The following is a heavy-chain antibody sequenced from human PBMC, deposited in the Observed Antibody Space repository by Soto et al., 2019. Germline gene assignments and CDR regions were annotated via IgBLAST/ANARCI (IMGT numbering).Heavy chain of an antibody. V-gene: IGHV3-11*01. CDR2: ISSSGSTI. CDR1: GFTLRYYY. CDR3: ARSRDFDY. Sequence: AGGSLRISCAASGFTLRYYYLSWIRQAPGKGLEWVSYISSSGSTIYYADSVRGRFTISRDNAKNSLYLQMNSLRAEDTAVYYCARSRDFDYWGQGTLVTVSS. J-gene: IGHJ4*02.